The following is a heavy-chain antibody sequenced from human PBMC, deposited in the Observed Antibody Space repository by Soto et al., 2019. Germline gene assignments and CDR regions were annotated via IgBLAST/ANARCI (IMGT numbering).Heavy chain of an antibody. J-gene: IGHJ3*02. CDR3: VKDGSAGTTSIYVFDI. CDR1: GFTFSNYG. CDR2: ISYDGSNK. D-gene: IGHD1-1*01. V-gene: IGHV3-30*18. Sequence: GGSLRLSCAASGFTFSNYGMHWVRQAPGKGLEWVAVISYDGSNKYYADSVKGRFTISRDNSKITLYLQMNSLRAEDTAVYYCVKDGSAGTTSIYVFDIWGQGTMVTVSS.